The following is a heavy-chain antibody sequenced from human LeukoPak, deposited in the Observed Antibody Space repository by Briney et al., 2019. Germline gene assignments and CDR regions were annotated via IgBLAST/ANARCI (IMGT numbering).Heavy chain of an antibody. Sequence: GGSLRLSCAASGFTFSSYGMHWVRQAPGKGLEWVAVISYDGSNKYYADSVKGRFTISRDNSKNTLYLQMNSLRAEDTAVYYCAKAAYYDSTPVDYWGQGTLVTVSS. CDR2: ISYDGSNK. CDR1: GFTFSSYG. CDR3: AKAAYYDSTPVDY. D-gene: IGHD3-22*01. V-gene: IGHV3-30*18. J-gene: IGHJ4*02.